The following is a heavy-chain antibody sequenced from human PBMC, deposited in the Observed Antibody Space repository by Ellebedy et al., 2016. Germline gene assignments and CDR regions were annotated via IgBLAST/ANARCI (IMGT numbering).Heavy chain of an antibody. CDR3: RQGHYADY. J-gene: IGHJ4*02. CDR1: GFPFRDFF. CDR2: ISGGGDAT. D-gene: IGHD2-2*01. V-gene: IGHV3-23*01. Sequence: GESLKISXGASGFPFRDFFMSWVRQAPGEGLEWVSTISGGGDATFSADSVKGRFTISRDNSRNTLYLQMHSLRADDTAVYYCRQGHYADYWGQGTLVTVSS.